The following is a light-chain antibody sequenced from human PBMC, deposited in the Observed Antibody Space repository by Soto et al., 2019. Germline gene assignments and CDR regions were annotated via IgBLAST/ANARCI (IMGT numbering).Light chain of an antibody. V-gene: IGKV3-20*01. CDR2: GAS. Sequence: EIVLTQSPGTLSLSPGERATLSCRASQSVSSSYLAWYQQKPGQAPRLLIYGASSRATGIPDRFSGSGSGTDFTLTISRLEPEDFAVYYCQQYGSSPWPFGQGTKGE. J-gene: IGKJ1*01. CDR1: QSVSSSY. CDR3: QQYGSSPWP.